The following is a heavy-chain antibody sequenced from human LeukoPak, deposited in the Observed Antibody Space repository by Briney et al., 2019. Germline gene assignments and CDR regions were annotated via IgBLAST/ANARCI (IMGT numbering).Heavy chain of an antibody. Sequence: GRSLRLSCAASGFTFSSYSMNWVRQAPGKGLEWVSSISSSSYIYYADSVKGRFTISRDNAKNSLYLQMNSLRAEDTAVYYCARVDRSSPYFDYWGQGTLVTVSS. D-gene: IGHD6-13*01. V-gene: IGHV3-21*01. CDR1: GFTFSSYS. CDR3: ARVDRSSPYFDY. J-gene: IGHJ4*02. CDR2: ISSSSYI.